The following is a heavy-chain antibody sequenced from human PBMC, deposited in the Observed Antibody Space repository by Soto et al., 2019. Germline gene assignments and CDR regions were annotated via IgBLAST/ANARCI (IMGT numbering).Heavy chain of an antibody. CDR1: GGSISSYY. J-gene: IGHJ4*02. V-gene: IGHV4-59*01. CDR3: ARDRARGFLYFDY. CDR2: IYYSGST. Sequence: QVQLQESGPGLVKPSETLSLTCTVSGGSISSYYWSWIRQPPGKGLEWIGYIYYSGSTNYNPSLKSRVTISVDTSKNQYSLKLGSVTAADTAVYYCARDRARGFLYFDYWGQGTLVTVSS. D-gene: IGHD3-10*01.